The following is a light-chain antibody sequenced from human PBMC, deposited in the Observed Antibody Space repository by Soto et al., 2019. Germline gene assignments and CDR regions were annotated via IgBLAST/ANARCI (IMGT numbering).Light chain of an antibody. CDR3: SSLRV. Sequence: QSALTQPASVSGSPGQSITISCTGTSSDVGGYDYVSWYQQHPGKAPKLIIYEVTKRPSGVPDRFSGSKSGNTASLTVSGLQAEDEADYYCSSLRVFGGGTKLTVL. CDR1: SSDVGGYDY. CDR2: EVT. J-gene: IGLJ2*01. V-gene: IGLV2-8*01.